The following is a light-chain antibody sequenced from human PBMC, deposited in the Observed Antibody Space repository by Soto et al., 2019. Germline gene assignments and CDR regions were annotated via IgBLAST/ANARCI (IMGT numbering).Light chain of an antibody. CDR3: QQYNTWIT. V-gene: IGKV3-15*01. CDR1: QSVSSN. J-gene: IGKJ5*01. CDR2: GAS. Sequence: EIVMTQSPATLSVSPGERATLSCRASQSVSSNLAWYQQKPGQAPRLLIYGASTRATGIPARFSGSGSGTEFTLTISSLQSEDFAVYYFQQYNTWITFGQGTRLEIK.